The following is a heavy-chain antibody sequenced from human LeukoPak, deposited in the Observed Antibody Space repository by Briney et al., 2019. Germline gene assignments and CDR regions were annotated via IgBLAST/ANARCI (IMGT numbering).Heavy chain of an antibody. J-gene: IGHJ3*02. CDR3: ARPGIAAAGAWDAFDI. CDR1: GFTFSTYG. CDR2: VWYDGTNI. Sequence: GGSLRLSCAASGFTFSTYGMHWVRQAPGKGLEWVAVVWYDGTNIHYVDSVKGRFTISRDNSKSTLYLQMNSLTVEDTAVYYCARPGIAAAGAWDAFDIWGQGTMVTVSS. D-gene: IGHD6-13*01. V-gene: IGHV3-33*01.